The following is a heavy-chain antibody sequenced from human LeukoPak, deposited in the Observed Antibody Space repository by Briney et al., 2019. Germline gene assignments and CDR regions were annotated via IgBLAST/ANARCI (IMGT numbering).Heavy chain of an antibody. Sequence: SETLSLTCAVYGGSFSGYYWSWIRQPPGKGLEWTGEINHSGSTNYNLSLKSRVTISVDTSKNQFSLKLSSVTAADTAVYYCARGLGAGDLGGIDYWGQGTLVTVSS. CDR2: INHSGST. CDR3: ARGLGAGDLGGIDY. D-gene: IGHD7-27*01. CDR1: GGSFSGYY. V-gene: IGHV4-34*01. J-gene: IGHJ4*02.